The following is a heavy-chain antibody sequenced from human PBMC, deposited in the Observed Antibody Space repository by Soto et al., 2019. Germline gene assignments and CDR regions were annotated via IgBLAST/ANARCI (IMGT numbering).Heavy chain of an antibody. J-gene: IGHJ4*02. D-gene: IGHD1-26*01. Sequence: VSFRGSRYTLPEFGFSCVRQAAGKGPEWMGWITPYTGNTKFPQKFQGRVTMTTDRFTSTAYMELKSLTFDDTAVYYCARDRGSGSYYLGPFYFDFWGQGTLVTVSS. CDR1: RYTLPEFG. V-gene: IGHV1-18*01. CDR2: ITPYTGNT. CDR3: ARDRGSGSYYLGPFYFDF.